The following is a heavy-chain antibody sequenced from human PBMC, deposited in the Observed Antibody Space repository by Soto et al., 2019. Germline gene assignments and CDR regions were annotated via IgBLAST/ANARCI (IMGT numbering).Heavy chain of an antibody. V-gene: IGHV4-30-4*01. CDR2: IYYSGST. CDR3: ARDQGGDYTDY. J-gene: IGHJ4*02. CDR1: GGSISSDDYF. D-gene: IGHD4-17*01. Sequence: QVPLQGSGPGLVRPSQTLSLTCTVSGGSISSDDYFWSWIRQPPGKGLEWIGHIYYSGSTYYNPSLKSRVTISVETSKNQFSLRLTSVTAADTAIYYCARDQGGDYTDYLGQGTLVTVSS.